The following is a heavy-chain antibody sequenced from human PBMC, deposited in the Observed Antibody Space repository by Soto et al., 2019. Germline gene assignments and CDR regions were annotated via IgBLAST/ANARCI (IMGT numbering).Heavy chain of an antibody. Sequence: QVQLQESGPGLVKPSETLSLTRTVSGASISDYSWGWIRQPAGKGLEWMGRISSTGKIHYNPSFRSRFTMSMDLFRDQYAVRLTSVTAADTAVNYCARESGDNWSYEAHCGQGTQVIVAT. D-gene: IGHD1-7*01. J-gene: IGHJ4*02. CDR1: GASISDYS. CDR3: ARESGDNWSYEAH. CDR2: ISSTGKI. V-gene: IGHV4-4*07.